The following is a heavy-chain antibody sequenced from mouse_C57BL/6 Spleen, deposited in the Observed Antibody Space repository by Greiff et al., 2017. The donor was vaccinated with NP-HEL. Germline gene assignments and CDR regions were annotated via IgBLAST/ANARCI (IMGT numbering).Heavy chain of an antibody. J-gene: IGHJ3*01. CDR1: GYTFTSYW. CDR2: IDPSDSYT. Sequence: QVQLQQPGAELVMPGASVKLSCKASGYTFTSYWMHWVKQRPGQGLEWIGEIDPSDSYTNYNQKFKGKSTLTVDKSSSTAYMQLSSLTSEDSAVYYCARGVYSNPFAYWGQGTLVTVSA. V-gene: IGHV1-69*01. CDR3: ARGVYSNPFAY. D-gene: IGHD2-5*01.